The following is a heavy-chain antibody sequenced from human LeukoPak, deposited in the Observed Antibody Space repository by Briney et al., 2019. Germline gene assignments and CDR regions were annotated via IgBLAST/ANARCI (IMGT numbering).Heavy chain of an antibody. Sequence: GESLKISCNGSGYIFTNYWICWVRQMPGKGRERMGIIYPGDSDTRYRPSFQGQVTTSADKSIRTAYLQWSSREASDTAMFYCARHGAYSSSWYDAFDIWGQGTMVTVSS. CDR3: ARHGAYSSSWYDAFDI. CDR2: IYPGDSDT. D-gene: IGHD6-13*01. CDR1: GYIFTNYW. V-gene: IGHV5-51*01. J-gene: IGHJ3*02.